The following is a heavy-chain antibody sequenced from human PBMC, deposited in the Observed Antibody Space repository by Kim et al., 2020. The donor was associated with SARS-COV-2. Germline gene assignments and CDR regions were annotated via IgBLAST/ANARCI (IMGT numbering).Heavy chain of an antibody. CDR3: ARDRIGGYSADY. V-gene: IGHV3-48*02. CDR2: I. Sequence: IYYADSVKGRFTISRDNAKNSVFLQLNGLRDEDTAVYYCARDRIGGYSADYWGLGTLVTVSS. D-gene: IGHD1-26*01. J-gene: IGHJ4*02.